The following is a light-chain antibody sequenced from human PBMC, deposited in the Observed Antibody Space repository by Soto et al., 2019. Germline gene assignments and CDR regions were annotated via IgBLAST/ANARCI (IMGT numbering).Light chain of an antibody. Sequence: QMTQAPSSLSASVGARITITCRASQSIRTSLNWYQQKPGKAPRLLIYGASTLQSGVPSRFSGSASATDFTLTVSSLQPEDSSIYYCQQSYTTPRTFGQGTKVEV. CDR3: QQSYTTPRT. J-gene: IGKJ1*01. V-gene: IGKV1-39*01. CDR1: QSIRTS. CDR2: GAS.